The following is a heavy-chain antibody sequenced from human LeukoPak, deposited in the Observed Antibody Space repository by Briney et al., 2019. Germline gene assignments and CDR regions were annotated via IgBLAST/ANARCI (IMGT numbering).Heavy chain of an antibody. Sequence: GGSLRLSCAASGFTFDDYAMHWVRQAPGKGLEWVSAISGSGGSTYYADSVKGRFTISRDNSKNTLYLQMNSLRAEDTAVYYCARDVILLWFGELTKSDAFDIWGQGTMVTVSS. V-gene: IGHV3-23*01. J-gene: IGHJ3*02. CDR3: ARDVILLWFGELTKSDAFDI. CDR2: ISGSGGST. CDR1: GFTFDDYA. D-gene: IGHD3-10*01.